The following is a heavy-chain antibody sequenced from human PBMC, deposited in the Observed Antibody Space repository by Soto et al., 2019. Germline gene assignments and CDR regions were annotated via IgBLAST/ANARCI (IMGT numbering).Heavy chain of an antibody. Sequence: DVRLVESGGGVVQPGGSLRLSCAASGFTFNNFGMHWVRQRPGKGLVWGSRINNDGSDASYADSGKGRFTISRDNAKHTVYLQVNSLRAEDTAVYYGVRTTAGSFDWGQGTLVTVSS. CDR1: GFTFNNFG. V-gene: IGHV3-74*01. J-gene: IGHJ1*01. CDR2: INNDGSDA. D-gene: IGHD2-8*02. CDR3: VRTTAGSFD.